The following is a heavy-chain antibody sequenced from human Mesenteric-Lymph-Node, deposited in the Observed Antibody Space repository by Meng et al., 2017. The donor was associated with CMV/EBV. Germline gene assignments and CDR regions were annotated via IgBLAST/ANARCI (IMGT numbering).Heavy chain of an antibody. V-gene: IGHV1-2*02. Sequence: KASGYTFTGYYMHWVRQAPGQGLEWMGWINPNSGGTNYAQKFQGRVTMTRDTSISTAYMELSRLRSDDTAVYYCARGLPNIVAAPDYWGQGTLVTVSS. CDR3: ARGLPNIVAAPDY. D-gene: IGHD2-21*01. CDR2: INPNSGGT. CDR1: GYTFTGYY. J-gene: IGHJ4*02.